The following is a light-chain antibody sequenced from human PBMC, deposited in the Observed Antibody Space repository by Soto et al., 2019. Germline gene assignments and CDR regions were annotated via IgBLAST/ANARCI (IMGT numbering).Light chain of an antibody. Sequence: EIVLTQSPGTLSLSPGERATLSCRASQSVYNNYLAWYQQKPGQAPRLLIYGASTRATGIPDRFSGSGSGTDFTLTISRLEPEDFAVYYCQQFGRSLTFGPGTKVDMK. CDR1: QSVYNNY. CDR3: QQFGRSLT. V-gene: IGKV3-20*01. J-gene: IGKJ3*01. CDR2: GAS.